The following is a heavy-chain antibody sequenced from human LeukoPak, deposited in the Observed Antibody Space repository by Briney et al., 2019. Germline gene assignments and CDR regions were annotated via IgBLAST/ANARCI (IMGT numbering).Heavy chain of an antibody. CDR2: MNPNSGNT. D-gene: IGHD2-2*01. Sequence: GASVKVSCKASGYTFTGYYMHWVRQAPGQGLEWMGWMNPNSGNTGYAQKCQGRVTMTRDTSISTAYMELSSLRSEDTAVYYCARGGESYCSSTSCYPSYWYFDLWGRGTLVTVSS. J-gene: IGHJ2*01. CDR3: ARGGESYCSSTSCYPSYWYFDL. CDR1: GYTFTGYY. V-gene: IGHV1-8*02.